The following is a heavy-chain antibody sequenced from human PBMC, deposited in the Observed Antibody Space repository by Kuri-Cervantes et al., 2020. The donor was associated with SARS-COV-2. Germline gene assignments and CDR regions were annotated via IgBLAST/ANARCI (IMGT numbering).Heavy chain of an antibody. CDR2: ISSTGSTI. V-gene: IGHV3-11*04. Sequence: GSLILSCAASGFTFSDYYMSWIRQAPGKGLEWVSYISSTGSTIYYPDSVKGRFTISRDNAKNSLYLQMNSLRAEDTAVYYCARVAAAGGLDYWGQGTLVTVSS. CDR3: ARVAAAGGLDY. D-gene: IGHD6-13*01. CDR1: GFTFSDYY. J-gene: IGHJ4*02.